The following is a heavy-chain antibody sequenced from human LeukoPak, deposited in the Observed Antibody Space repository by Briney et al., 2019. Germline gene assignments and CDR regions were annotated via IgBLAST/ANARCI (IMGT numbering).Heavy chain of an antibody. Sequence: ASVKVSCKVSGYTLTELSMHWVRQAPGKGLEWMGGFDPEDGETIYARKFQGRVTMTEDTSTDTAYMELSSLRSEDTAVYYCATISYYYDDSNFDYWGQGTLVTVSS. D-gene: IGHD3-22*01. CDR2: FDPEDGET. V-gene: IGHV1-24*01. CDR1: GYTLTELS. J-gene: IGHJ4*02. CDR3: ATISYYYDDSNFDY.